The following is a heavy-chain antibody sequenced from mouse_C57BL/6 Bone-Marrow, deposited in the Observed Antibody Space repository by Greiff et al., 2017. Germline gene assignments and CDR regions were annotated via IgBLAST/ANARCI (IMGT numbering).Heavy chain of an antibody. V-gene: IGHV14-1*01. D-gene: IGHD3-2*02. Sequence: VQLQQSGAELVRPGASVKLSCTASGFNIKDYYMHWVKQRPEQGLEWIGRIDPEDGDTEYAPKFQGKATMTADTSSNTAYLQLSSLTSEDTAVYYCTTRLPTSYYAMDYWGQGNSVNVSS. CDR1: GFNIKDYY. J-gene: IGHJ4*01. CDR2: IDPEDGDT. CDR3: TTRLPTSYYAMDY.